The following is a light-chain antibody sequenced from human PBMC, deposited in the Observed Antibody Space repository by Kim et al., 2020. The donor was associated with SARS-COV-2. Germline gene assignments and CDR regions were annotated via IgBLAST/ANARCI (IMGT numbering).Light chain of an antibody. Sequence: QSALTQPPSASGSPGQSVTISCTGTSSDVGGHNHVSWYQQHPGKAPKLIIYDVSERPSGVPDRFSGSKSGSTASLTVSGLQAEDEGDYYCTSYADSSTLYVFGTGTKVTVL. CDR1: SSDVGGHNH. J-gene: IGLJ1*01. CDR2: DVS. V-gene: IGLV2-8*01. CDR3: TSYADSSTLYV.